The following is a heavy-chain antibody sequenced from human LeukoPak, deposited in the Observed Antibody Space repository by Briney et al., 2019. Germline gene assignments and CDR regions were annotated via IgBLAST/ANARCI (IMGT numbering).Heavy chain of an antibody. J-gene: IGHJ4*02. CDR2: IHHDGSNK. D-gene: IGHD5-12*01. V-gene: IGHV3-30*02. Sequence: PGGSLRLSCAASGFTFSSYGMHWVRQAPGKGLDWVAFIHHDGSNKYYADSVRGRFTISRDNAKNSLYLQMNSLRAEDTAVYYCAREYSGYDYFDYWGQGTLVTVSS. CDR1: GFTFSSYG. CDR3: AREYSGYDYFDY.